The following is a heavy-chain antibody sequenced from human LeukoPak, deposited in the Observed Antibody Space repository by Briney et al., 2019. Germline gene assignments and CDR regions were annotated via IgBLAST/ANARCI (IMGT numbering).Heavy chain of an antibody. V-gene: IGHV3-9*01. CDR3: AKDMGGKYGSGSYPAFDI. CDR2: ISWNSGSI. Sequence: GGSLRLSCAASGFTFDDYAMHWVRQAPGKGLEWVSGISWNSGSIGYADSVKGRFTISRDNAKNSLYLQMNSLRAEDTALYYCAKDMGGKYGSGSYPAFDIWGQGTMVTVSS. CDR1: GFTFDDYA. J-gene: IGHJ3*02. D-gene: IGHD3-10*01.